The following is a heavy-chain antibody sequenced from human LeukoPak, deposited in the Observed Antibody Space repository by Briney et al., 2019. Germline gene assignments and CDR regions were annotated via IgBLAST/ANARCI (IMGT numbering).Heavy chain of an antibody. D-gene: IGHD3-22*01. J-gene: IGHJ1*01. Sequence: PGGSLRLSCAAAGSTFSNYWMHWVRQAPGKGLVWVSRIKSDGRTNYADSVKGRFTISRDNAKNTVSLQMNSLRAEDTGVYYCARAPSEIGGYYPEYFRHWGQGTLVTVSS. CDR1: GSTFSNYW. CDR3: ARAPSEIGGYYPEYFRH. V-gene: IGHV3-74*01. CDR2: IKSDGRT.